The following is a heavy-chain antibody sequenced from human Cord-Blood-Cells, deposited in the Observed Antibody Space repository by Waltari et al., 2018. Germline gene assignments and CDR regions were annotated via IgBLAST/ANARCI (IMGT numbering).Heavy chain of an antibody. V-gene: IGHV4-39*07. CDR1: GGSISSSSYY. CDR3: ARPGYYDSSGYYFDY. Sequence: QLQLQESGPGLVKPSETLSLTCTVSGGSISSSSYYWGWIRQPPGKGLEWIGSIYYSGDTYYNPSLKSLVTISVDTSKNQFSLKRSSVTAADTAVYYCARPGYYDSSGYYFDYWGQGTLVTVSS. J-gene: IGHJ4*02. CDR2: IYYSGDT. D-gene: IGHD3-22*01.